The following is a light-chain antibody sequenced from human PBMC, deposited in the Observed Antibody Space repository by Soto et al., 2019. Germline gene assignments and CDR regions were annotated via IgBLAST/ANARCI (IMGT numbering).Light chain of an antibody. CDR2: KAS. CDR3: QQYNDYLWT. V-gene: IGKV1-5*03. J-gene: IGKJ1*01. Sequence: EIQLTQSPSTLSASVGDSVTLTCRASQSISSWLAWYQQKPGKAPKLLIYKASSLESGVPSRFSGSGSGTEFTLTISSLQPDDFATYYCQQYNDYLWTFGQGTKVHIK. CDR1: QSISSW.